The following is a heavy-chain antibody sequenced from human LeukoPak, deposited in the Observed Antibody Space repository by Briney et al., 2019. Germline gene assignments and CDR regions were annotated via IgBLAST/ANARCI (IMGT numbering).Heavy chain of an antibody. V-gene: IGHV3-30*18. Sequence: PGGSLRLSCEASGFTFSRFAMTWVRQAPGKGLEWVAIISYDGSNKYYADSVEGRFTISRDNSKNTLYLQMNSLRGEDTAVYYCAKFHDYGDYVPGRDFDYWGQGTLVTVSS. D-gene: IGHD4-17*01. CDR1: GFTFSRFA. J-gene: IGHJ4*02. CDR2: ISYDGSNK. CDR3: AKFHDYGDYVPGRDFDY.